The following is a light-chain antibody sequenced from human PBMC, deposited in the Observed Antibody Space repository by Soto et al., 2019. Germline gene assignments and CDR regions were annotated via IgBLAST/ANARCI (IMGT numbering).Light chain of an antibody. V-gene: IGLV4-69*01. J-gene: IGLJ3*02. CDR1: SGHSSYA. CDR2: LNSDGSH. CDR3: QTWGTGIWV. Sequence: VLTQSPSASASLGASVKLTCTLSSGHSSYAIAWHQQQPEKGPRYLMKLNSDGSHSKGDGIPDRFSGSSSGAERYLTISSLQSEDEADYYCQTWGTGIWVFGRGTKLTVL.